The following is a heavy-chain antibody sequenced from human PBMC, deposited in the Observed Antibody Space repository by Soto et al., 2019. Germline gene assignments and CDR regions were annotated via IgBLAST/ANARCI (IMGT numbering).Heavy chain of an antibody. CDR3: AHRQPVEMATEVFDY. V-gene: IGHV2-5*02. J-gene: IGHJ4*02. D-gene: IGHD5-12*01. CDR1: GFSLTTSAVG. CDR2: IYWDDDK. Sequence: PTLVNPTQTLTLTCTFSGFSLTTSAVGVGWIRQPPGKALEWLALIYWDDDKRYSPSLKSRLTITKDTSKNQVVLTMTNMDPVDTATYYSAHRQPVEMATEVFDYWGQGTLVTVSS.